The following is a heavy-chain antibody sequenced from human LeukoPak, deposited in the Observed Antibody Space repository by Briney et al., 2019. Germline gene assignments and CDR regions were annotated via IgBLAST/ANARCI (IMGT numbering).Heavy chain of an antibody. D-gene: IGHD1-1*01. CDR1: GLSSCDSR. CDR2: IKSRSDRGTT. J-gene: IGHJ4*02. CDR3: PSDIWKYNGIEF. Sequence: RGSPRDSCVEPGLSSCDSRLYAGRQAPGKGLEWVGRIKSRSDRGTTDYAAPVKGRFAVSRDDSKNTLFMQMNSLKTKDSAVYKSPSDIWKYNGIEFWGQGTLVTVSS. V-gene: IGHV3-15*01.